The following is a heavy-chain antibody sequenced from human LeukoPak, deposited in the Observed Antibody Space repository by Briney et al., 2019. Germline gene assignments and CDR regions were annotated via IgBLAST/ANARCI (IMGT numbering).Heavy chain of an antibody. V-gene: IGHV4-59*01. J-gene: IGHJ4*02. CDR2: IYYSGST. CDR1: GGSISSYY. Sequence: SETLSLTCTVSGGSISSYYWSWIRQPPGKGLECIGYIYYSGSTNYNPSLKSRVTISVDTSKNQFSLKLSSVTAADTAVYYCARLTLLSDSSGYYYPAFDYWGQGTLVTVSS. D-gene: IGHD3-22*01. CDR3: ARLTLLSDSSGYYYPAFDY.